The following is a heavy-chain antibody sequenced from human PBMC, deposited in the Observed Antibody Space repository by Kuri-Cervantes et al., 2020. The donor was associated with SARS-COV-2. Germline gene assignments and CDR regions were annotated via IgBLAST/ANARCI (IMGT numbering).Heavy chain of an antibody. V-gene: IGHV4/OR15-8*01. J-gene: IGHJ6*02. D-gene: IGHD3-10*01. CDR2: IIHTGTT. CDR3: VRRSLYGMDV. Sequence: ESLKISCAVSGGSISSNDWWNWVRQPPGKGLEWIGEIIHTGTTRYNPSLKSRGTISVDKSKNQFSLKLTSVTAADTAVYYCVRRSLYGMDVWGQGTTVTVSS. CDR1: GGSISSNDW.